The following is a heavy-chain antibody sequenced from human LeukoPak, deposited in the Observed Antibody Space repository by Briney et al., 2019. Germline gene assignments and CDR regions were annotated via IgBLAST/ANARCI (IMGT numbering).Heavy chain of an antibody. CDR3: ARGPSSWYGGFDY. CDR1: GGSISSYY. CDR2: INYSGST. Sequence: SQTLSLTCTVSGGSISSYYWSWIRQPPGKGLEWIGYINYSGSTNYNPSLKSRVTISVDTSKNQFSLKLSSVTAADTAVYYCARGPSSWYGGFDYWGQGTLVTVSS. D-gene: IGHD6-13*01. V-gene: IGHV4-59*08. J-gene: IGHJ4*02.